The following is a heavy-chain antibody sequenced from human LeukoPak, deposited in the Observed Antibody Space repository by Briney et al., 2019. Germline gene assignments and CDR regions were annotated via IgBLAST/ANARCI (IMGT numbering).Heavy chain of an antibody. J-gene: IGHJ4*02. CDR3: ARVGASSYNY. CDR1: GFTIIGNY. D-gene: IGHD1-26*01. CDR2: IYSGGNT. V-gene: IGHV3-53*01. Sequence: GGSLRLSCAASGFTIIGNYMSWVRQAPGKGLEWVSVIYSGGNTYYADSVKGRFTISRDNSKNTLYLQMNSLRAEDTAVYYCARVGASSYNYWGQGTLVTVSS.